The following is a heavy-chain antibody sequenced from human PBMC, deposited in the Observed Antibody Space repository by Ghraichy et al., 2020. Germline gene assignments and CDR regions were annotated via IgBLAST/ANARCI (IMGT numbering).Heavy chain of an antibody. CDR2: INHSGST. Sequence: SETLSLTCAVYGGSFSGYYWSWIRQPPGKGLEWIGEINHSGSTNYNPSLKSRVTISVDTSKNQFSLKLSSVTAADTAVYYCARVPPLGVAARGYYYYGMDVWGQGTTVTVSS. V-gene: IGHV4-34*01. CDR1: GGSFSGYY. CDR3: ARVPPLGVAARGYYYYGMDV. D-gene: IGHD6-6*01. J-gene: IGHJ6*02.